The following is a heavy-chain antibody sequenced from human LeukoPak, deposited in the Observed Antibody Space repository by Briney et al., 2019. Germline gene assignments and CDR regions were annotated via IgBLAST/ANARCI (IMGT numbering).Heavy chain of an antibody. D-gene: IGHD6-19*01. J-gene: IGHJ4*02. CDR3: ARHTYSSGCSNYFDY. Sequence: GESLKISCKGSGYNFTSYWLGWGRQMPGKGLEWMGIIYPGDSDTRYSPSFQGLVTISADKSMSTAYLQWSSLKASNTAMYYCARHTYSSGCSNYFDYWGQGTLVTVSS. V-gene: IGHV5-51*01. CDR2: IYPGDSDT. CDR1: GYNFTSYW.